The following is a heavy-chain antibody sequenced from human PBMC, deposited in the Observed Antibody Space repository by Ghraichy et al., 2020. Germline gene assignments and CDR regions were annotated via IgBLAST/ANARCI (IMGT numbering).Heavy chain of an antibody. J-gene: IGHJ3*02. CDR2: ISGSGGST. CDR1: GFTFSSYA. V-gene: IGHV3-23*01. Sequence: GGSLRLSCAASGFTFSSYAMSWVRQAPGKGLEWVSAISGSGGSTYYADSVKGRFTISRDNSKNTLYLQMNSLRAEDTAVYYCARDTVGAKGLGAFDIWGQGTIVTVSS. CDR3: ARDTVGAKGLGAFDI. D-gene: IGHD1-26*01.